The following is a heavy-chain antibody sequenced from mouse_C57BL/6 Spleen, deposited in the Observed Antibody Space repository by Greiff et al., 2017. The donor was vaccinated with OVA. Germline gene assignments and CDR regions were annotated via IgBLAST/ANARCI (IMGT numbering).Heavy chain of an antibody. CDR3: ARGYYWYFDV. J-gene: IGHJ1*03. D-gene: IGHD2-2*01. CDR1: GYTFTSYW. V-gene: IGHV1-55*01. Sequence: VQLQQPGAELVKPGASVKMSCKASGYTFTSYWITWVKQRPGQGLEWIGDIYPGSGSTNYNEKFKSKATLTVDTSSSTAYMQLSSLTSENSAVYYCARGYYWYFDVWGTGTTVTVSS. CDR2: IYPGSGST.